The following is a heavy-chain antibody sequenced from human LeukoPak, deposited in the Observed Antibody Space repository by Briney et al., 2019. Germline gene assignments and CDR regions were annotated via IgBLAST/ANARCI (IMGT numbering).Heavy chain of an antibody. CDR3: ARGGAYDYGVLDA. V-gene: IGHV3-23*01. CDR2: ISDTGKTT. CDR1: GFAFSNHA. D-gene: IGHD4/OR15-4a*01. Sequence: PGGSLRLSCEASGFAFSNHAMTWVRQAPREGLQWVSTISDTGKTTFYRDSVRGRFTISRDISNNTLYLQMDGLRADDTAVYYCARGGAYDYGVLDAWGQGTLVTVSS. J-gene: IGHJ5*02.